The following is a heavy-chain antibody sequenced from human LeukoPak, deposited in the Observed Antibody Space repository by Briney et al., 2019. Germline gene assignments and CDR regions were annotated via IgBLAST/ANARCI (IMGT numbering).Heavy chain of an antibody. D-gene: IGHD3-10*01. J-gene: IGHJ3*02. CDR2: ISWNSGSI. V-gene: IGHV3-9*01. CDR3: AKDRDGSGSYHNDAFDI. CDR1: GFTFDDYA. Sequence: PGGSLRLSCAASGFTFDDYAMHWVRQAPGKGLEWVSGISWNSGSIGYADSVKGRFTISRGNAKNSLYLQMNSLRAEDTALYYCAKDRDGSGSYHNDAFDIWGQGTMVTVSS.